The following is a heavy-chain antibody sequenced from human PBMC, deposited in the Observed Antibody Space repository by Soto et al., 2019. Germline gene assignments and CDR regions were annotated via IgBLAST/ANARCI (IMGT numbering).Heavy chain of an antibody. CDR2: ISAYNGNT. V-gene: IGHV1-18*01. D-gene: IGHD1-26*01. J-gene: IGHJ4*02. CDR3: ARVLALRLEWELFHYFDY. Sequence: ASVKVSCKASGYTFTSYGISWVRQAPGQGLEWMGWISAYNGNTNYAQKLQGRVTMTTDTSTSTAYMELRSLRSDDTAVYYCARVLALRLEWELFHYFDYWGQGTLVTVSS. CDR1: GYTFTSYG.